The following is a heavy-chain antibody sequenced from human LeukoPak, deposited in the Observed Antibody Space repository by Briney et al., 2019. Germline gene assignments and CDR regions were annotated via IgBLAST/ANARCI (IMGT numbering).Heavy chain of an antibody. V-gene: IGHV4-39*01. J-gene: IGHJ4*02. CDR1: GGSISSSSYY. CDR3: ARRRDRAAAGTGGGFDY. CDR2: IYYSGST. D-gene: IGHD6-13*01. Sequence: PSETLSLTCTASGGSISSSSYYWGWIRQPPGKGLEWIGSIYYSGSTYYNPSLKSRVTISVDTSKNQFSLKLSSVTAADTAVYYCARRRDRAAAGTGGGFDYWGQGTLVTVSS.